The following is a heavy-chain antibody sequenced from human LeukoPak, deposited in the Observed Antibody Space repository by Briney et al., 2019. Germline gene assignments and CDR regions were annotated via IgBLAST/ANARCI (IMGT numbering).Heavy chain of an antibody. CDR2: ISGSGGST. D-gene: IGHD6-13*01. CDR3: ANSQGARSSWSPVDY. Sequence: PGGSLRLSCAASGFTFSSYAMSWVRQAPGKGLEWVSAISGSGGSTYYADSVKGRFTISRDNSKNTLYLQMNSLRAEDTAVYYCANSQGARSSWSPVDYWGQGTLVTVSS. CDR1: GFTFSSYA. V-gene: IGHV3-23*01. J-gene: IGHJ4*02.